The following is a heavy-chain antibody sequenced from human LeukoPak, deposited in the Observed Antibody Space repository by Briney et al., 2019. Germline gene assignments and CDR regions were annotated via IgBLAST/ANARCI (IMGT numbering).Heavy chain of an antibody. CDR3: ARGDPYDSSGATLGY. CDR2: ISYDGSNK. J-gene: IGHJ4*02. CDR1: GFTFSSYA. V-gene: IGHV3-30-3*01. D-gene: IGHD3-22*01. Sequence: GRSLRLSCAASGFTFSSYAMHWVRQAPGKGLEWVAVISYDGSNKYYADSVKGRFTISRDNSKNTLYLQMNSLRAEDTAVYYCARGDPYDSSGATLGYWGQGTLSPSPQ.